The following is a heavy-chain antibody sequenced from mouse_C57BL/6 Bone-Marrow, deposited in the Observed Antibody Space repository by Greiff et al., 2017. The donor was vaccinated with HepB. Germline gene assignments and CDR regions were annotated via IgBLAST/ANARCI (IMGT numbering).Heavy chain of an antibody. V-gene: IGHV1-69*01. D-gene: IGHD1-1*01. Sequence: VQLQQSGAELVMPGASVKLSCKASGYTFTSYWMHWVKQRPGQGLEWIGEIDPSDSYTNYNQKFKGKSTLTVDKSSSTAYMQLSSLTSEDSAVYYCARGALLLRYRGQGTLVTVSA. CDR2: IDPSDSYT. J-gene: IGHJ3*01. CDR1: GYTFTSYW. CDR3: ARGALLLRY.